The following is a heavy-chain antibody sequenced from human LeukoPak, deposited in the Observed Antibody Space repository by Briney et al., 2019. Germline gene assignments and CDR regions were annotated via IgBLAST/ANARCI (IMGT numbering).Heavy chain of an antibody. V-gene: IGHV3-30-3*01. CDR3: ARDPYRDAPDYFDY. Sequence: GGALRLSCAASGFTFSSYAMHWVRQAPGKGLEWVAVISYDGSNKYYADSVKGRFTISRDNSKNTLYLQMNSLRAEDTAVYYCARDPYRDAPDYFDYWGQGTLVTVSS. D-gene: IGHD1-14*01. CDR2: ISYDGSNK. J-gene: IGHJ4*02. CDR1: GFTFSSYA.